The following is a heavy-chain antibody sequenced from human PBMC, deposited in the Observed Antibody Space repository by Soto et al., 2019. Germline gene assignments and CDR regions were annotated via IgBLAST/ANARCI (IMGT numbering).Heavy chain of an antibody. CDR2: ISGSGGST. J-gene: IGHJ4*02. D-gene: IGHD3-10*01. CDR3: ARQRGYGSGSSRDFDY. V-gene: IGHV3-23*01. Sequence: PGGSLRLSCAASGFTFSSYAMSWVRQAPGKGLEWVSAISGSGGSTYYADSVKGRFTISRDNSKNTLYLQMNSLRAEDTAVYYCARQRGYGSGSSRDFDYWGQGTLVTVSS. CDR1: GFTFSSYA.